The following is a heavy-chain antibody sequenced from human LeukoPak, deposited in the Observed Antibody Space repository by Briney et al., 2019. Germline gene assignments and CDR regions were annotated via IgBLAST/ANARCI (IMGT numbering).Heavy chain of an antibody. CDR2: INHSGST. V-gene: IGHV4-34*01. J-gene: IGHJ5*02. Sequence: PSETLSLTCAVYGGSFSGYYWSWIRQPPGKGLEWIGEINHSGSTNYNPSLKSRVTISVDTSKNQFSLKLSSVTAADTAVYYCAREVLGGYNNWFDPWGQGTLVTVSS. D-gene: IGHD5-12*01. CDR3: AREVLGGYNNWFDP. CDR1: GGSFSGYY.